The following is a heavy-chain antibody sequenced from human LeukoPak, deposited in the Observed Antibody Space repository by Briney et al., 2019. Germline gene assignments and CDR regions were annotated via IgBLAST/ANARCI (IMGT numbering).Heavy chain of an antibody. CDR2: ISGNNGNT. CDR3: ARGGRDSSSWFFDY. CDR1: GYSFSSYG. V-gene: IGHV1-18*01. Sequence: ASVKVSCKASGYSFSSYGISWVRQAPGQGLEWMTWISGNNGNTDFAKNFQGRVTMTTDTSTTTVYMELRSLKSDDQAVYFCARGGRDSSSWFFDYWGQGTLVTVSS. J-gene: IGHJ4*02. D-gene: IGHD6-13*01.